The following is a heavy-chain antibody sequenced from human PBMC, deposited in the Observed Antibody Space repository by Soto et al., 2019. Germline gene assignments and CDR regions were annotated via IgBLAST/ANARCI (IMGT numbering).Heavy chain of an antibody. V-gene: IGHV6-1*01. CDR1: GDSVSGSSAA. J-gene: IGHJ6*02. D-gene: IGHD3-10*01. CDR3: AGVTWFRGLDV. Sequence: SQTLSLTCVISGDSVSGSSAAWSWIRQSPSRGLEWLGRTYYRSKWNNDYAHSVKSRITIYPDTSKNQFSLQLYSVTPADTAVYYCAGVTWFRGLDVWGQGTPVTVSS. CDR2: TYYRSKWNN.